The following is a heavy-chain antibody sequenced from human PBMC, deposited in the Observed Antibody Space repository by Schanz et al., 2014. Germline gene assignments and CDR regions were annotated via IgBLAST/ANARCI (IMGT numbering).Heavy chain of an antibody. Sequence: EVQLVESGGGLVQPGGSLRLSCAASGFTFSDYSMNWVRQAPGKGPEWVSYIRSSSTPIYYADSVKGRFTISRDNAKNSLYLQMNSLRVEDTAVYFCVSQTGSPNYWGQGTLVTVSS. D-gene: IGHD6-13*01. CDR3: VSQTGSPNY. V-gene: IGHV3-48*01. CDR1: GFTFSDYS. J-gene: IGHJ4*02. CDR2: IRSSSTPI.